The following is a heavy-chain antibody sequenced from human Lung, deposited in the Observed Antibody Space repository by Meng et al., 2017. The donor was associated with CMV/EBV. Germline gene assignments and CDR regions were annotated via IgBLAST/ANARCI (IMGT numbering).Heavy chain of an antibody. V-gene: IGHV1-2*02. CDR2: INPNSGGT. CDR3: ARELDLQLGYCSGGSCYGRGNWFDP. CDR1: GYTFTGYY. D-gene: IGHD2-15*01. J-gene: IGHJ5*02. Sequence: ASVXVSCXASGYTFTGYYMHWVRQAPGQGLEWMGWINPNSGGTNYAQKFQGRVTMTRDTSISTAYMELSRLRSDDTAVYYCARELDLQLGYCSGGSCYGRGNWFDPXGQGXLVTVSS.